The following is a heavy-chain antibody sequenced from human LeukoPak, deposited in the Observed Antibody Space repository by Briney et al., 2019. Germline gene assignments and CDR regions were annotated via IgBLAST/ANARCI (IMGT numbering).Heavy chain of an antibody. V-gene: IGHV1-8*03. D-gene: IGHD5-24*01. J-gene: IGHJ4*02. CDR3: ARADQWDGYKYYFDY. Sequence: ASVKVSCKGSGYTFNSYDINWVRQATGQGLEWMGWMNPNSGNTGYAQKFQGRVTITRNTSISTAYMELSSLRSEDTAVYYCARADQWDGYKYYFDYWGQGTLVTVSS. CDR2: MNPNSGNT. CDR1: GYTFNSYD.